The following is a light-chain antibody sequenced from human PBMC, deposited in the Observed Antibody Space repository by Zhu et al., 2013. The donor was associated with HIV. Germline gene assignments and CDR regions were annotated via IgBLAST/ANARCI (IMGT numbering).Light chain of an antibody. CDR3: QQSYSTVALT. CDR2: AAS. Sequence: DIQMTQSPSSVSASVGDRVTITCRASQNINTYLSWYHQKPGEAPKLLIYAASSLPSGVPSRFSGSASGTDFTLTVSSLQPEDFATYYCQQSYSTVALTFGGGTKV. CDR1: QNINTY. J-gene: IGKJ4*01. V-gene: IGKV1-39*01.